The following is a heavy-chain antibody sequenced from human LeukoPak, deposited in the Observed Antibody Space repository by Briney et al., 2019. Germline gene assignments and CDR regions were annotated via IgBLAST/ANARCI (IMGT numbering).Heavy chain of an antibody. Sequence: GGSLRLSCAASGFTFSSYAMGWVRQAPGKGLEWVSGISGSGGGTHYADSVKGRFTISRDNFKNTLYMQMNSLRADDTALYYCAELGITMIGGVWGKGTTVTISS. CDR2: ISGSGGGT. J-gene: IGHJ6*04. CDR3: AELGITMIGGV. V-gene: IGHV3-23*01. D-gene: IGHD3-10*02. CDR1: GFTFSSYA.